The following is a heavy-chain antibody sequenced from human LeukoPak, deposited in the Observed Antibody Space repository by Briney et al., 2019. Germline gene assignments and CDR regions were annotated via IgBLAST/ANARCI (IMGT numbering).Heavy chain of an antibody. Sequence: ASVKVSCKASGYTFTGYYMHWVRQAPGQGLEWMGWINPNSGGTNYAQKFQGRVTMTRDTSISTAYMELSRLRSDDTAVYYCARGPGGLGEEWDYWGQGTLVTVSS. CDR2: INPNSGGT. V-gene: IGHV1-2*02. CDR1: GYTFTGYY. D-gene: IGHD3-10*01. J-gene: IGHJ4*02. CDR3: ARGPGGLGEEWDY.